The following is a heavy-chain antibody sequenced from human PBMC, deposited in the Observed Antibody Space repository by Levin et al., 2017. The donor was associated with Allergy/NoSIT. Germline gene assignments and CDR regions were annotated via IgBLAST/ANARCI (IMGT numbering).Heavy chain of an antibody. J-gene: IGHJ4*02. V-gene: IGHV4-59*13. CDR3: ARTRGIDSGSYPFDY. CDR1: GGSISTYY. CDR2: MDYSGTT. D-gene: IGHD3-10*01. Sequence: SETLSLTCTVSGGSISTYYWSWIRQPPGKGLEWIGYMDYSGTTNYNPSLKSRVTISIDTSKTQFSLKLTSVTAPDTPVYYCARTRGIDSGSYPFDYWGQGTLVTVSS.